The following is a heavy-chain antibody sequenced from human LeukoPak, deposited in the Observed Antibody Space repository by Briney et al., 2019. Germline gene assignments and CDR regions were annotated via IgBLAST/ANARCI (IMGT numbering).Heavy chain of an antibody. V-gene: IGHV4-34*01. CDR1: GGSFSGYY. CDR3: ARGRTAGFWSGYYSVSGYYYMDV. CDR2: INHSGST. Sequence: SETLSLTCAVYGGSFSGYYWSWIRQPPGKGLEWIGEINHSGSTNYNPSLKSRVTISVDTSKNQFSLKLSSVTAADTAVYYCARGRTAGFWSGYYSVSGYYYMDVWGKGTTVTVSS. J-gene: IGHJ6*03. D-gene: IGHD3-3*01.